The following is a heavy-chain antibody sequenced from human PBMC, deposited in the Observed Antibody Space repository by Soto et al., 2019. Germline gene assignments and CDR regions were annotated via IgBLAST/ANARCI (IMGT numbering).Heavy chain of an antibody. J-gene: IGHJ4*02. CDR3: ARAAQFNYGFNSGFDY. V-gene: IGHV3-74*01. CDR2: INSDGSGT. CDR1: GFTLSSDW. D-gene: IGHD4-17*01. Sequence: GGCLRRSWAASGFTLSSDWIHWVRQAPGKGLVWVSHINSDGSGTNYADSVKGRFTISRDNPKNTLYLQMNSLRVEDPAVYYCARAAQFNYGFNSGFDYLGQGTLVTVSS.